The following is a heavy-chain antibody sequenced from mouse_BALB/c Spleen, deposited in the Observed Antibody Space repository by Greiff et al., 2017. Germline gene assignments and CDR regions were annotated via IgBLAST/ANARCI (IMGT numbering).Heavy chain of an antibody. CDR2: IYPGNSDT. CDR3: SLYYDYDGGFAD. CDR1: GYTFTSYW. V-gene: IGHV1-5*01. Sequence: EVQLQQSGTVLARPGASVKMSCKASGYTFTSYWMHWVKQRPGQGLEWIGAIYPGNSDTSYNQKFKGKAKLTAVTSTSTAYMELSSLTNEDSAVYDCSLYYDYDGGFADWGQGTLVTVSA. J-gene: IGHJ3*01. D-gene: IGHD2-4*01.